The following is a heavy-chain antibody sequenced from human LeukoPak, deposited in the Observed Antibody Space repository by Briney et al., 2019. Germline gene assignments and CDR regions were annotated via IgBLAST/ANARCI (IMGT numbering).Heavy chain of an antibody. J-gene: IGHJ5*02. CDR3: ARGDRYCSSTSCYYWFDP. CDR2: ISAYNGNT. V-gene: IGHV1-18*01. CDR1: GYTFTSYG. Sequence: GASVKVSCKASGYTFTSYGISWVRQAPGQGLEWMGWISAYNGNTNYAQKLQGRVTMTTDTSTSTAYMELRSLRSDDTAVYYCARGDRYCSSTSCYYWFDPWGQGTLVTVSS. D-gene: IGHD2-2*01.